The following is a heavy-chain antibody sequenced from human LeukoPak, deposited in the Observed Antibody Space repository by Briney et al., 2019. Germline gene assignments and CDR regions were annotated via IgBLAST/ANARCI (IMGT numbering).Heavy chain of an antibody. CDR3: AREVRVMGYSNSYFDY. CDR1: GGTFSSYG. Sequence: GASVKVSCKASGGTFSSYGISWVRQAPGQGLEWMGGIIPIFATANYAQKFQGRVTITADESTSTAYMELSSLRSEDTAVYYCAREVRVMGYSNSYFDYWGQGTLVTVSS. V-gene: IGHV1-69*13. J-gene: IGHJ4*02. D-gene: IGHD4-11*01. CDR2: IIPIFATA.